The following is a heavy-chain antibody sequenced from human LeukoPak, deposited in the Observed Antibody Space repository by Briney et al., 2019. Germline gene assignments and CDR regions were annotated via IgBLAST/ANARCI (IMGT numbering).Heavy chain of an antibody. J-gene: IGHJ4*02. CDR1: GLTVTSNH. Sequence: TGGSLRLSCAASGLTVTSNHMSWVRQAPGKGLEWVSLIKSDGTTEYADSVKGRFTISRDNSKNTLFLQMNSLRVEDTAVYYCARLRRGYWGRGTTVSVCS. CDR2: IKSDGTT. CDR3: ARLRRGY. V-gene: IGHV3-53*01.